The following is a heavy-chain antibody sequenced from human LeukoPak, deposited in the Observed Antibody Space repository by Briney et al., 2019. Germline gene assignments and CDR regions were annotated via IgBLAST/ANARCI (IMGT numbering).Heavy chain of an antibody. CDR2: INPTSGET. CDR3: ARYVFSSVWQGRCHAFDI. J-gene: IGHJ3*02. CDR1: GYTFTIYY. V-gene: IGHV1-46*01. D-gene: IGHD6-25*01. Sequence: ASVTVSFTASGYTFTIYYVHWVRQGPGQGGERVGVINPTSGETNYTQNFQGRGTITRDRATRTVYMELSSLISEDTAVYYCARYVFSSVWQGRCHAFDIWGPGTLVTVSS.